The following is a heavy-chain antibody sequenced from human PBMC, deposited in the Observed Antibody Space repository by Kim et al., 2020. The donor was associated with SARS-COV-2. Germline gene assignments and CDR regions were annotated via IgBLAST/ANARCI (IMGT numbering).Heavy chain of an antibody. J-gene: IGHJ4*02. CDR2: ISAYNGNT. CDR3: ARDRTYSSSWYKGTGDY. CDR1: GYTFTSYG. D-gene: IGHD6-13*01. V-gene: IGHV1-18*01. Sequence: ASVKVSCKASGYTFTSYGISWVRQAPGQGLEWMGWISAYNGNTNYAQKLQGRVTMTTDTSTSTAYMELRSLRSDDTAVYYCARDRTYSSSWYKGTGDYWGQGTLVTVSS.